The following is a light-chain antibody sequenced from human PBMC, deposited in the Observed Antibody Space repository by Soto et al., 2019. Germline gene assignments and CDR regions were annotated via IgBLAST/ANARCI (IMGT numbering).Light chain of an antibody. CDR2: GAS. V-gene: IGKV3-20*01. Sequence: EIVLTQSPGTLSLSPGERATLSCRASQSVSSNLAWYQQKPGQAPRLLIYGASTRATGIPARFSASGSGTDFTLTISDVQPEDFAVYYCQQYGSSFGGGTKVDIK. CDR1: QSVSSN. CDR3: QQYGSS. J-gene: IGKJ4*01.